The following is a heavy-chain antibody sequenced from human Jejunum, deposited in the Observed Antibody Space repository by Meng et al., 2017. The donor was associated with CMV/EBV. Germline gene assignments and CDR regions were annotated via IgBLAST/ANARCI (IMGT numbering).Heavy chain of an antibody. CDR2: INPGLGST. CDR1: GYTFTNYY. J-gene: IGHJ5*02. CDR3: ARALGDHSDMSRSLDP. Sequence: SGYTFTNYYMHWMRQAPGQGLEWMGLINPGLGSTSYTQKFRGRVTMTSDTSTTTVYMELGSLTSDDTAIYYCARALGDHSDMSRSLDPWGQGTLVTVSS. D-gene: IGHD3-22*01. V-gene: IGHV1-46*01.